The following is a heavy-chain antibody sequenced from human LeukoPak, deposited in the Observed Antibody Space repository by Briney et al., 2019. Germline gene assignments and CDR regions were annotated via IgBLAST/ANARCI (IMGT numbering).Heavy chain of an antibody. CDR1: GFTFDDYA. J-gene: IGHJ4*02. Sequence: PGRSLRLSCAASGFTFDDYAMHWVRQAPGKGLEWVSGICWNSGSIGYADSVKGRFTISRDNAKNSLYLQMNSLRAEDTALYYCAKDIGAVAADAIDYWGQGTLVTVSS. V-gene: IGHV3-9*01. CDR3: AKDIGAVAADAIDY. D-gene: IGHD6-19*01. CDR2: ICWNSGSI.